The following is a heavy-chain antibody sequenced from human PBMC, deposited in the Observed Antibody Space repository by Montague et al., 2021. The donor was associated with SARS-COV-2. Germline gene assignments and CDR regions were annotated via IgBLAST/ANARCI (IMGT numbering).Heavy chain of an antibody. CDR1: RLTFSNYP. V-gene: IGHV3-30*04. CDR3: AREQYPSSWSYFDY. J-gene: IGHJ4*02. CDR2: ISYDGNNQ. Sequence: SLRLSCAASRLTFSNYPMHWVRQAPGKGLEWLAVISYDGNNQDYAESVKGRITISRDNSKNTLFLQMDSLRPEDTAVYYCAREQYPSSWSYFDYWGQGTLVIVSS. D-gene: IGHD6-19*01.